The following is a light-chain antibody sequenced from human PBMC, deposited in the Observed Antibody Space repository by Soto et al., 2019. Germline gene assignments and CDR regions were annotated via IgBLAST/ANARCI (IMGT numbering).Light chain of an antibody. CDR1: SSDVGGYNY. Sequence: QSALTQPASVSGSPGQSITISCTGTSSDVGGYNYVSWYQQHPGKAPKLMIYDVSNRPSGVSNRFSGSKSGNTASPTISWLQAEDEADYYCSSYTSSSTLGYVFGTGTKVTVL. J-gene: IGLJ1*01. CDR2: DVS. CDR3: SSYTSSSTLGYV. V-gene: IGLV2-14*01.